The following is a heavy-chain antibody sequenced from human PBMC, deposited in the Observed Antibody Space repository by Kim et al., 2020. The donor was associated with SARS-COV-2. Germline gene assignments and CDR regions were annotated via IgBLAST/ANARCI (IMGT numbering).Heavy chain of an antibody. CDR3: ASGPWGSGDY. Sequence: GGSLRLSCAASGFIVSSNYMSWVRQAPGKGLEWVSLIYSGGSTFYVDSVKGRFTISRDNSKNTLYLQMNNMIAEDTAVIYCASGPWGSGDYWGPGNLVTV. CDR1: GFIVSSNY. CDR2: IYSGGST. J-gene: IGHJ4*02. V-gene: IGHV3-53*01. D-gene: IGHD7-27*01.